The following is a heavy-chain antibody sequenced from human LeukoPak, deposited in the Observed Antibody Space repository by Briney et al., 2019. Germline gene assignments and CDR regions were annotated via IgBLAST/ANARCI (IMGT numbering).Heavy chain of an antibody. D-gene: IGHD2-21*02. J-gene: IGHJ5*02. Sequence: GGSLRLSCAASGFSVSDNYMSWVRQAPGKGLECVSVIYSGGSIYYADSVKGRFTISRDNSKNTLYLKMNSLRVEDSAVYYCARDLASLSGGDYGGSWGQGTLVTVSS. CDR1: GFSVSDNY. CDR2: IYSGGSI. CDR3: ARDLASLSGGDYGGS. V-gene: IGHV3-53*01.